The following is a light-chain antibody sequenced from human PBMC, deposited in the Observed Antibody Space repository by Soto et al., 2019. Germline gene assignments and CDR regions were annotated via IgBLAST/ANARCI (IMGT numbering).Light chain of an antibody. CDR2: GAS. J-gene: IGKJ4*01. CDR1: PDIRTW. Sequence: DIQMNHSPYVVSASVGARVTRSCRASPDIRTWLSWYQQRPGMAPKFLIFGASRVNSGVPSRFSGRGSGTDFTLTISGLQAEDSAIYYCQQADSFPVSFGGGTKVEIK. V-gene: IGKV1-12*01. CDR3: QQADSFPVS.